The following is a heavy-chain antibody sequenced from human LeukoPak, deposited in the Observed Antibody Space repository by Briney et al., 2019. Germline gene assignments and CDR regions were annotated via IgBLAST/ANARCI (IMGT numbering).Heavy chain of an antibody. J-gene: IGHJ4*02. Sequence: SETLSLTCAVYGGSFSGYYWSWIRQPTGKGLEWIVETNHSESTNYNPSLKSRVTIPVDTSKNQFSLKLSSVTAADTAVYYCARESDTRGHYDSSGYYYVWGQRTLVIVSS. D-gene: IGHD3-22*01. V-gene: IGHV4-34*01. CDR3: ARESDTRGHYDSSGYYYV. CDR1: GGSFSGYY. CDR2: TNHSEST.